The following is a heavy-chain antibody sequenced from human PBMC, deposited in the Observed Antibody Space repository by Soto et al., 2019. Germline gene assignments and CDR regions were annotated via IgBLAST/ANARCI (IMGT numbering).Heavy chain of an antibody. D-gene: IGHD3-22*01. V-gene: IGHV3-53*01. CDR2: IYSGGST. J-gene: IGHJ4*02. CDR1: GFTVSSNY. CDR3: ATDYYDSSGYYPANDY. Sequence: EVQLVESGGGLIQPGGSLRLSCAASGFTVSSNYMSWVRQAPGKGQEWVSVIYSGGSTYYADSVKGRFTISRDNSKNTLYLQMNSLRAEDTAVYYCATDYYDSSGYYPANDYWGQGTLVTVSS.